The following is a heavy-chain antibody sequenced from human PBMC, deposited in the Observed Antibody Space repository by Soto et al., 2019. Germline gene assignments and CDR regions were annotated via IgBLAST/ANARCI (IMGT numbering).Heavy chain of an antibody. CDR2: INHSGST. CDR3: ARVRFLEWLSGTNYYYGMDV. Sequence: KPSETLSLTCAVYGGSFSGYYWSWIRQPPGKGLEWIGEINHSGSTNYNPSLKSRVTISVDTSKNQFSPKLSSVTAADTAVYYCARVRFLEWLSGTNYYYGMDVWGQGTTVTVSS. J-gene: IGHJ6*02. CDR1: GGSFSGYY. V-gene: IGHV4-34*01. D-gene: IGHD3-3*01.